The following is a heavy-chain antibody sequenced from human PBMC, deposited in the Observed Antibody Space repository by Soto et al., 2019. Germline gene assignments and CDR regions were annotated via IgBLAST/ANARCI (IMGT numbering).Heavy chain of an antibody. Sequence: DVQLVASGGGLVQPGRSLRLSCSASGFTFDDCAMHWVRQAPGKGPEWVSGISWDSATVGYAESVKGRFTITRDDAKNSLYLQMDSLRREDTALYYCVQGRYPTMATPLDHWGQGTLVTVSS. CDR2: ISWDSATV. J-gene: IGHJ5*02. D-gene: IGHD3-9*01. V-gene: IGHV3-9*01. CDR3: VQGRYPTMATPLDH. CDR1: GFTFDDCA.